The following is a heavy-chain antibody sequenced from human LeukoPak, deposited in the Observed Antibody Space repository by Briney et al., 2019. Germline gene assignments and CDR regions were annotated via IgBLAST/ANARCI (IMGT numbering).Heavy chain of an antibody. CDR2: INPSGGST. CDR3: ATQPGRGSPFKF. CDR1: GYTFTSYY. J-gene: IGHJ4*02. Sequence: ASVKVSCKASGYTFTSYYMHWVRQAPGQGLEWMGIINPSGGSTSYAQKFQGRVTLSTDTSTSTAYMELRSLRSDDTAVYYCATQPGRGSPFKFWGQGTLVTVSS. V-gene: IGHV1-46*01. D-gene: IGHD2-8*02.